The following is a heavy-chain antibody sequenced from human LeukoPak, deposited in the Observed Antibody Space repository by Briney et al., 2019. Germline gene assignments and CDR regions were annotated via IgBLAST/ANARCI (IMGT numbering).Heavy chain of an antibody. CDR1: GGSISSYY. D-gene: IGHD2-2*01. CDR3: ARGGAAPNVVVPGVSTQNWFDH. CDR2: IYYSGST. V-gene: IGHV4-59*08. Sequence: PSETLSLTCTVSGGSISSYYWSWIRQPPGKGLEWIGYIYYSGSTNYNPSLKSRVTISVDTSKNQFSLKLSSVTAADTAVYYCARGGAAPNVVVPGVSTQNWFDHWGQGTLVTVSS. J-gene: IGHJ5*02.